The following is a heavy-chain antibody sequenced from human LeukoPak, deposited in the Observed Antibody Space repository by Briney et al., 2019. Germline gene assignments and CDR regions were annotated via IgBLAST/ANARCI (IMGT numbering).Heavy chain of an antibody. Sequence: PGGSLRLSYAASGFTFGDYAMSWFRQAPGKGLEWVGFIRSKSYGGTTEYAASVIGRFTISRDDSKSIAYLQMNSLTTEDTAVYYCTTDREQWLVRYDYWGQGTLVTVSS. D-gene: IGHD6-19*01. J-gene: IGHJ4*02. CDR1: GFTFGDYA. V-gene: IGHV3-49*03. CDR3: TTDREQWLVRYDY. CDR2: IRSKSYGGTT.